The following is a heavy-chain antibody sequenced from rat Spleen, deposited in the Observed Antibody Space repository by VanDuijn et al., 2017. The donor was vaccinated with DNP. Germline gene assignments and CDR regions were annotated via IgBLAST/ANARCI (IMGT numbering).Heavy chain of an antibody. CDR3: ARVGDLHYGGDGDVLDA. D-gene: IGHD1-1*01. Sequence: EVQLVESGGGLVQPGRSLKLSCEGSGFMFSNYYMAWVRQAPTKGLEWVAAISPGGSGTTSYPDAVKGRFVISREDTENTLSLQMNSLTSEDTATYYCARVGDLHYGGDGDVLDAWGQGTSVTVSS. J-gene: IGHJ4*01. CDR1: GFMFSNYY. V-gene: IGHV5-25*01. CDR2: ISPGGSGTT.